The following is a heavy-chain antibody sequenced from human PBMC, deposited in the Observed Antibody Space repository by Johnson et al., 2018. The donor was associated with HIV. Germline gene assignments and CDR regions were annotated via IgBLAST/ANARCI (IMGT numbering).Heavy chain of an antibody. CDR3: ARVEWLAPHAFDI. V-gene: IGHV3-9*01. J-gene: IGHJ3*02. CDR1: GFTFDDYA. Sequence: VQLVESGGGLVQPGRSLRLSCAASGFTFDDYAMHWVRQAPGKGLEWVSGISWNSGSIGYADSVKGRFTISRDNAKNTLYLQMNSLRAEDTAVYYCARVEWLAPHAFDIWGHGTMVTLSS. CDR2: ISWNSGSI. D-gene: IGHD6-19*01.